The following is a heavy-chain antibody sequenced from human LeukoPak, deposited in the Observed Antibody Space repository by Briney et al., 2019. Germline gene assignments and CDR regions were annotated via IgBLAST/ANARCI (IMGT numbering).Heavy chain of an antibody. CDR1: GGSLSGYY. Sequence: LETLSLTCAVYGGSLSGYYWSWIRQPPGKGREWIGEINHSGSTNYNPSLKSRVTISVDTSKNQFSLKLSSVTAADAAVYYCARGDFNYAFNWGQGTLVTVSS. D-gene: IGHD4-11*01. CDR3: ARGDFNYAFN. J-gene: IGHJ4*02. CDR2: INHSGST. V-gene: IGHV4-34*01.